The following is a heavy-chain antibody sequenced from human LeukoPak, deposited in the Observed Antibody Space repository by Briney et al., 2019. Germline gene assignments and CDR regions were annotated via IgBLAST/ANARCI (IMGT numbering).Heavy chain of an antibody. D-gene: IGHD2-15*01. CDR2: IKSKTDGGTT. CDR1: GFTFSNAW. J-gene: IGHJ6*03. Sequence: GGSLRLSCAASGFTFSNAWMSRVRQAPGKGLEWVGRIKSKTDGGTTDYAAPVKGRFTISRDDSKNTLYLQMNSLKTEDTAVYYCTTLYPMGLYMDVWGKGTTVTISS. V-gene: IGHV3-15*01. CDR3: TTLYPMGLYMDV.